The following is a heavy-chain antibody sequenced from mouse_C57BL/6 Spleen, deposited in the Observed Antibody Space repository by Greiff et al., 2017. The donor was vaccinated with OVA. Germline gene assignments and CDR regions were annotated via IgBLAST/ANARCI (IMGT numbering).Heavy chain of an antibody. V-gene: IGHV5-9*01. CDR2: ISGGGGNT. D-gene: IGHD2-4*01. CDR3: ARIIYYEYDGGFAY. Sequence: EVMLVESGGGLVKPGGSLKLSCAASGFTFSSYTMSWVRQTPEKRLEWVATISGGGGNTYYPDSVKGRFTISRDNAKNTLYLQMSSLRSEDTALYYCARIIYYEYDGGFAYWGQGTLVTVSA. CDR1: GFTFSSYT. J-gene: IGHJ3*01.